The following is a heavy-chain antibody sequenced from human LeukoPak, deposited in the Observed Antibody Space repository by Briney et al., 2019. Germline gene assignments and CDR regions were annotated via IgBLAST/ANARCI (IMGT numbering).Heavy chain of an antibody. J-gene: IGHJ6*02. Sequence: PGGSLRLSCAASGFTVSSNYMSWVRQAPGKGLEWVSVIYSGGSTHYADSVKGRFTISRDNSKNTLYLQMNSLRAEDTAVYYCASYSSGWYGFRGDYYYYGMDVWGQGTTVTVSS. CDR3: ASYSSGWYGFRGDYYYYGMDV. CDR1: GFTVSSNY. CDR2: IYSGGST. V-gene: IGHV3-66*01. D-gene: IGHD6-19*01.